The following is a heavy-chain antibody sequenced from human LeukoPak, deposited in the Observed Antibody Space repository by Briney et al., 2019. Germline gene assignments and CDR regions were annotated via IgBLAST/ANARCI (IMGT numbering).Heavy chain of an antibody. Sequence: GASVKVSCKVSGYTLTELSMHWVRQAPGKGLEWMGGFDPEDGETIYAQKFQGRVTMTEDTSTDTAYMELSSLRSEDTAVYYCARTERIQLWLKDYYYGMDVWGQGTTVTVSS. CDR2: FDPEDGET. J-gene: IGHJ6*02. V-gene: IGHV1-24*01. CDR3: ARTERIQLWLKDYYYGMDV. CDR1: GYTLTELS. D-gene: IGHD5-18*01.